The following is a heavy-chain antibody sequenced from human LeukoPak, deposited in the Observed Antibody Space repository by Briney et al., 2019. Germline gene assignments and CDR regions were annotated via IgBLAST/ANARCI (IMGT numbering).Heavy chain of an antibody. V-gene: IGHV4-39*07. J-gene: IGHJ1*01. CDR1: GGSISSSSFY. CDR3: AIGAPVAEYFQH. D-gene: IGHD3-16*01. CDR2: IYYSGST. Sequence: PSETLSLTCTVSGGSISSSSFYWGWIRQPPGTGLEWIGSIYYSGSTYYNPSLKSRVTISVDTSKNQFSLKLSSVTAADTAVYYCAIGAPVAEYFQHWGQGTLVTVSS.